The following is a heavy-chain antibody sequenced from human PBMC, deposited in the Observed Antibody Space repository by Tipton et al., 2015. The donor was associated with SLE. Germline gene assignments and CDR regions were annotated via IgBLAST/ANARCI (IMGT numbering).Heavy chain of an antibody. J-gene: IGHJ3*02. CDR1: GGSFSGYY. CDR2: IYCSGST. Sequence: TLSLTCAVYGGSFSGYYWSWIRQPPGKRLEWIGYIYCSGSTNYNPSLKSRVTISIDTSKNQFSLNLSSVNAADTAVYYCARWDLGTGGFDIWGQGTMVTVSS. D-gene: IGHD1-26*01. V-gene: IGHV4-59*01. CDR3: ARWDLGTGGFDI.